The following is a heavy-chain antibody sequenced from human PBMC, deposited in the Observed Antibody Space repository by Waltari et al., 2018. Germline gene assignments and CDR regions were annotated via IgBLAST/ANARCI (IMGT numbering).Heavy chain of an antibody. Sequence: EVEAVESGGHLGPPGGSLELSCAASGFAISSHEMHWDRQAPGKGLEWVSYINHNSATKHYADSVRGRFTISRDNAKNTLFLHMNSLRVEDTAIYYCGRSYYETFDYWGQGTLVTVSS. D-gene: IGHD3-10*01. CDR3: GRSYYETFDY. CDR1: GFAISSHE. V-gene: IGHV3-48*03. CDR2: INHNSATK. J-gene: IGHJ4*02.